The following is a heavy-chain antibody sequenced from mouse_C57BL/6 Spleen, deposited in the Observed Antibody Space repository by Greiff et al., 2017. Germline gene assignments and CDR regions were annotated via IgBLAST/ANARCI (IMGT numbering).Heavy chain of an antibody. CDR2: IHPSDSDT. Sequence: QVQLKQPGAELVKPGASVKLSCKASGYTFTSYWMHWVKQRPGQGLEWIGSIHPSDSDTNYNQKFKGKATLTVDKSSSTAYMQLSSLTSEDSAVYYCASYYGDRLDYWGQGTTLTVSS. CDR1: GYTFTSYW. CDR3: ASYYGDRLDY. V-gene: IGHV1-74*01. D-gene: IGHD2-13*01. J-gene: IGHJ2*01.